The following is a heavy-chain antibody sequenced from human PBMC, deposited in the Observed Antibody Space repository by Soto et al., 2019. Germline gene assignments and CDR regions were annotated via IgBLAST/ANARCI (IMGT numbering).Heavy chain of an antibody. Sequence: PSETLSLTCSVSHASISSHYWSWIRQSPGKGLEWIGSVWYSGSTYYNPSLKSRVTISVDTSENHFSLNLSSVTAADTAVYYCARHLGEGYFDYWGQGTLVTVSS. V-gene: IGHV4-39*01. J-gene: IGHJ4*02. CDR2: VWYSGST. CDR3: ARHLGEGYFDY. CDR1: HASISSHY.